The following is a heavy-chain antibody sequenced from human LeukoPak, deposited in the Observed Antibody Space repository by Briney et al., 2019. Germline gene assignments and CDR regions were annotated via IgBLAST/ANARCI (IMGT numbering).Heavy chain of an antibody. CDR2: ISYDGSNK. Sequence: QAGGSLRLSCAASGFTFSSYAMHWVRQAPGKGLEWVAVISYDGSNKYYADSVKGRFTISRDNSKNTLYLQMNSLRAEDTAVYYCAREYGDLGYYYGMDVWGKGTTVTVSS. J-gene: IGHJ6*04. D-gene: IGHD4-17*01. CDR3: AREYGDLGYYYGMDV. V-gene: IGHV3-30*04. CDR1: GFTFSSYA.